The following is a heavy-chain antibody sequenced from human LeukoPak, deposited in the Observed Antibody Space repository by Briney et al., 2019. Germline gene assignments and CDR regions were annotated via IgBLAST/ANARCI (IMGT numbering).Heavy chain of an antibody. J-gene: IGHJ3*02. CDR3: ARAGVTLSAFDI. CDR1: GGSISSGSYY. D-gene: IGHD4-23*01. V-gene: IGHV4-61*02. Sequence: SETPSLTCTVSGGSISSGSYYWSWIRQPAGKGLEWIGRIYTSGSTNYNPSLKSRVTISVDTSKNQFSLKLSSVTAAVTAVYYCARAGVTLSAFDIWGQGTMVTVSS. CDR2: IYTSGST.